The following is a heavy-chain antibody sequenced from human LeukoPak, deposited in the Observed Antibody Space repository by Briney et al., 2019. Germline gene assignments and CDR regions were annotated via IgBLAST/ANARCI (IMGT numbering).Heavy chain of an antibody. CDR2: TYYRSKWYN. CDR1: GDSVSSQNGA. V-gene: IGHV6-1*01. Sequence: SQTLSLTCVVSGDSVSSQNGAWNWIRQSPSRGLEWLGRTYYRSKWYNDYAESMEGRMTISQDTSKNQYSQHLNSVTPDDTAVYYCARDFGTTGWHTFDYWGQGTLATVSS. CDR3: ARDFGTTGWHTFDY. J-gene: IGHJ4*02. D-gene: IGHD6-19*01.